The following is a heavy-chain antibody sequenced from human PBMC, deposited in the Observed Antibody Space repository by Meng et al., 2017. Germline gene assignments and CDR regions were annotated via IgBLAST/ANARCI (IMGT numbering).Heavy chain of an antibody. Sequence: QLQLQESGSGLVKPSQTLSLTCAVSGGSISSGGYSWSWIRQPPGKGLEWIGTIYYSGITYFHPSLKSRLTISVDTSKNQFSLKLSSVTAADTAVYYCARDGGSYDSSGYYYWGQGTLVTVSS. CDR3: ARDGGSYDSSGYYY. D-gene: IGHD3-22*01. J-gene: IGHJ4*02. CDR1: GGSISSGGYS. V-gene: IGHV4-30-2*01. CDR2: IYYSGIT.